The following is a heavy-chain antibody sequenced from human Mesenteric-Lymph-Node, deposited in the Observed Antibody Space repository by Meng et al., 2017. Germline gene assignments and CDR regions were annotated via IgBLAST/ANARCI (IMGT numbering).Heavy chain of an antibody. J-gene: IGHJ4*02. V-gene: IGHV3-30*04. D-gene: IGHD3-16*01. CDR3: AKDAETMIPFDY. CDR1: GFTFSSYA. Sequence: GESLKISCAASGFTFSSYAMHWVRQAPGKGLEWVAVISYDGSNKYYADSVKGRFTISRDNSKNTLYLQMNSLRAEDTAVYYCAKDAETMIPFDYWGQGTLVTVSS. CDR2: ISYDGSNK.